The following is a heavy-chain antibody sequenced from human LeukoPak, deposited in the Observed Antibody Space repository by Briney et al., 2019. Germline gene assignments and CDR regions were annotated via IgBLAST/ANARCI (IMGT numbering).Heavy chain of an antibody. Sequence: SETLSLTCTVSGGSISSSSYYWGWIRQPPGKGLEWIGSIYYSGSTYYNPSLKSRVTISVDTSKNQFSLKLSSVTAADTAVYYCARGGYDYYYYYGMDVWGQGTTVTVSS. CDR2: IYYSGST. CDR1: GGSISSSSYY. CDR3: ARGGYDYYYYYGMDV. V-gene: IGHV4-39*07. J-gene: IGHJ6*02. D-gene: IGHD5-12*01.